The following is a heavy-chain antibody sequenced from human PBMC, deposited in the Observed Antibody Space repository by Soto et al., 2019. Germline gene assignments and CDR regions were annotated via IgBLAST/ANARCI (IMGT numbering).Heavy chain of an antibody. V-gene: IGHV3-74*01. D-gene: IGHD5-18*01. CDR3: ARAQDTAMLYTFDY. Sequence: GGSLRLSCAASGFTFSSYLMHWVRQAPGKGLVWVSRINSDGSSTSYADSVKGRFTISRDNAKNTLYLQMNSLRAEDTAVYYCARAQDTAMLYTFDYWGQGTLVTVPQ. J-gene: IGHJ4*02. CDR1: GFTFSSYL. CDR2: INSDGSST.